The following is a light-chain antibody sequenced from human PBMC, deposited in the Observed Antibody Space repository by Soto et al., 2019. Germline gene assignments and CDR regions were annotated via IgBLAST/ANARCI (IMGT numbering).Light chain of an antibody. J-gene: IGKJ5*01. V-gene: IGKV3-11*01. CDR2: DTS. CDR3: QQYGGSPRIT. CDR1: QFLSSY. Sequence: EVVLTQSPATLSLAPGERATLSCRASQFLSSYLAWYQQKPGQPPRLLIYDTSNRATGIPARFSGSGSGTDFTLIINRLEPEDVAIYYCQQYGGSPRITFGQGTRLEIK.